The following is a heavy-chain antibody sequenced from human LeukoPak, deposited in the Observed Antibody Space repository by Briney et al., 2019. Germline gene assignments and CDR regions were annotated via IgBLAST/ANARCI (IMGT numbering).Heavy chain of an antibody. D-gene: IGHD3-10*01. CDR3: ARGGFDNYYGSGAEFDY. CDR2: ISYDGSNK. V-gene: IGHV3-30*03. CDR1: GFTFSSYG. Sequence: GRSLRLSCAASGFTFSSYGMHWVRQAPGKGLEWVAVISYDGSNKYYADSVKGRFTISRDNSKNTLYLQMNSLRAEDTAVYYCARGGFDNYYGSGAEFDYWGQGTLVTVSS. J-gene: IGHJ4*02.